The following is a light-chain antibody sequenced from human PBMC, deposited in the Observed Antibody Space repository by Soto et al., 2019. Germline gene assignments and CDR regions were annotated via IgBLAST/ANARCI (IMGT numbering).Light chain of an antibody. Sequence: AIPVTQSPSSLSASVGDRVTITCRASQDIRGALAWYQQKPGKAPKLLIYDVSTLASGVPSRFSGSGCGTEFTLTISSLQPEHFGTYYCQQFNSYPITFGHGTRLEIK. J-gene: IGKJ5*01. CDR3: QQFNSYPIT. CDR2: DVS. CDR1: QDIRGA. V-gene: IGKV1-13*02.